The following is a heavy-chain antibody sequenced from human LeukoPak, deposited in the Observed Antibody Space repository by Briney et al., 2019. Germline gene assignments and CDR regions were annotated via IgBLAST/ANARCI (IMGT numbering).Heavy chain of an antibody. V-gene: IGHV3-30*02. CDR1: GFTFSSYG. CDR2: IRYDGSNK. CDR3: AKIPYDFWSGYTQFDY. D-gene: IGHD3-3*01. Sequence: PGGSLRLSCAASGFTFSSYGMHWVRQAPGKGLEWVAFIRYDGSNKYYAASVKGRFTISRDNSKNTLYLQMNSLRAEDTAVYYCAKIPYDFWSGYTQFDYWGQGTLVTVSS. J-gene: IGHJ4*02.